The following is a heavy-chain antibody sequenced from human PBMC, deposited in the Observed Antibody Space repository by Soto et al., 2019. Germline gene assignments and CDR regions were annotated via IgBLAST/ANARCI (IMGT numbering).Heavy chain of an antibody. J-gene: IGHJ4*02. Sequence: TGGSLRLSCAASGFTFSSYAMSWVRQAPGKGLEWVSAISGSGGSTYYADSVKGRFTISRDNSKNTLYLQMNSLRAEDTAVYYCAKDPEQWLTWDYFDYWGQGALVTVSS. V-gene: IGHV3-23*01. CDR3: AKDPEQWLTWDYFDY. CDR1: GFTFSSYA. D-gene: IGHD6-19*01. CDR2: ISGSGGST.